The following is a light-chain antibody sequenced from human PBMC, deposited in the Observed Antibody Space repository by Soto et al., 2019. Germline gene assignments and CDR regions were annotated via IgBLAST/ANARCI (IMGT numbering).Light chain of an antibody. J-gene: IGLJ1*01. CDR1: SSDVGGYNY. CDR2: EVS. Sequence: QSALTQPPSASGSPGQSVTISCTGTSSDVGGYNYVSWYQQYPGKAPKLMIYEVSQRPSGVPDRFSGSKSVNTASLTVSGLQAEDEADYYCSSYAGSNNFVFGTGTKVTVL. V-gene: IGLV2-8*01. CDR3: SSYAGSNNFV.